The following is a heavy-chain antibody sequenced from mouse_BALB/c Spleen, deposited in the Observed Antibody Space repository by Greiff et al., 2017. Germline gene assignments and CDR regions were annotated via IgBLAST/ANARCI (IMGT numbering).Heavy chain of an antibody. D-gene: IGHD2-2*01. CDR2: INPSNGRT. CDR3: ARGGYGYYYAMDY. V-gene: IGHV1S81*02. CDR1: GYTFTSYW. Sequence: VQLQQPGAELVKPGASVKLSCKASGYTFTSYWMHWVKQRPGQGLEWIGEINPSNGRTNYNEKFKSKATLTVDKSSSTAYMQLSSLTSEDSAVYYCARGGYGYYYAMDYRGQGTSGTVSS. J-gene: IGHJ4*01.